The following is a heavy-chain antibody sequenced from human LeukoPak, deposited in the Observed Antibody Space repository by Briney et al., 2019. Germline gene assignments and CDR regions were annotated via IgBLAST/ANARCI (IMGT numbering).Heavy chain of an antibody. V-gene: IGHV3-48*01. CDR3: ARVYYYDSSVSDY. Sequence: GGSLRLSCAASGFTFSSYSMNWVRQAPGEGLEWVSYISSSSSTIYYADSVKGRFTISRDNAKNSLYLQMNSLRAEDTAVYYCARVYYYDSSVSDYWGQGTLVTVSS. J-gene: IGHJ4*02. CDR1: GFTFSSYS. D-gene: IGHD3-22*01. CDR2: ISSSSSTI.